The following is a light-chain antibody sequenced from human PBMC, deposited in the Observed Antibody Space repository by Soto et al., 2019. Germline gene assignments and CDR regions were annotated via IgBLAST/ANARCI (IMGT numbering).Light chain of an antibody. V-gene: IGKV3-20*01. J-gene: IGKJ1*01. CDR1: QSVSSSF. Sequence: IVMAQSPVTLSVSPGERDTLSCRASQSVSSSFLAWYQQKPGQAPRLLIYGASSRATGIPDRFSGSGSGTDFTLTISRLEPEDFAVYYCHQYGSSPATFGQGTKVDIK. CDR2: GAS. CDR3: HQYGSSPAT.